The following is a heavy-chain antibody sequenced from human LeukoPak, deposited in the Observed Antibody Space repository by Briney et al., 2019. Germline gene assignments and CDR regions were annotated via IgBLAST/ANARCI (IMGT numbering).Heavy chain of an antibody. Sequence: GGSLRLSCAASGFTFSSYWMSWVRQAPEKGLGWVANIKQDGSEKYYVDSVKGRFTISRDNAKNSLYLQMNSLRAEDTAVYYCARDLPPKYYDFWSGTSGGVSHWFDPWGQGTLVTVSS. J-gene: IGHJ5*02. CDR1: GFTFSSYW. CDR3: ARDLPPKYYDFWSGTSGGVSHWFDP. D-gene: IGHD3-3*01. CDR2: IKQDGSEK. V-gene: IGHV3-7*01.